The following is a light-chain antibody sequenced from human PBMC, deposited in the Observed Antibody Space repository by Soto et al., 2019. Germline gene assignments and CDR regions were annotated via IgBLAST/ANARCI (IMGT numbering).Light chain of an antibody. CDR3: QQYGSSPPT. CDR1: QSVSSNY. CDR2: GAS. Sequence: EIVLTQSPGTLSLSPGERATLSCRASQSVSSNYLAWYRRKPGQAPRLLNYGASSRATGIPDRFSGSGSGTDFTLAITRLEPEDFAVYYCQQYGSSPPTFGPGTRVEIK. V-gene: IGKV3-20*01. J-gene: IGKJ1*01.